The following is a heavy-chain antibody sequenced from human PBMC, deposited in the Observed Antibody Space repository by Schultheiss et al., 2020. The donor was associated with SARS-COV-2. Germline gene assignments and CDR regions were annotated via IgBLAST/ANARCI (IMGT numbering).Heavy chain of an antibody. CDR1: GFTFSSYS. V-gene: IGHV3-13*01. J-gene: IGHJ6*03. D-gene: IGHD3-16*02. CDR3: ARAYYDYVWGSYRPYYYYYYMDV. CDR2: IGTAGDT. Sequence: GGSLRLSCAASGFTFSSYSMNWVRQAPGKGLEWVSAIGTAGDTYYPGSVKGRFTISRENAKNSLYLQMNSLRAGDTAVYYCARAYYDYVWGSYRPYYYYYYMDVWGKGTTVTVSS.